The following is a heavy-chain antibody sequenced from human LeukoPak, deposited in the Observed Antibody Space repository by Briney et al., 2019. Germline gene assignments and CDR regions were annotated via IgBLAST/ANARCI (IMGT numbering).Heavy chain of an antibody. D-gene: IGHD3-22*01. CDR2: INTNTGNP. Sequence: ASVKVSCKASGYTFTSYAMGWVRQAPGHGLEWMGWINTNTGNPTYAQGFTGRFVFSLDTSVSTAYLQISDLKADDTAVYYCARGYYGVDYWGQGTLVTVSS. CDR1: GYTFTSYA. J-gene: IGHJ4*02. CDR3: ARGYYGVDY. V-gene: IGHV7-4-1*02.